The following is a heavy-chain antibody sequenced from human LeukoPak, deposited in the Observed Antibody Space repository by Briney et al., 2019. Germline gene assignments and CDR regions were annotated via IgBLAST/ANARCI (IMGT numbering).Heavy chain of an antibody. CDR1: GFTFSSYA. CDR3: ARGAILGGYNLIDD. J-gene: IGHJ4*02. Sequence: PGGSLRLSCAASGFTFSSYAMHWVRQAPGKGLEWVSFILSDGSLQNTADSVRGRFIISRDNSKNTLFLQMNMLRNDDTAVYYCARGAILGGYNLIDDWGQGSLVPVSS. CDR2: ILSDGSLQ. V-gene: IGHV3-30*04. D-gene: IGHD5-24*01.